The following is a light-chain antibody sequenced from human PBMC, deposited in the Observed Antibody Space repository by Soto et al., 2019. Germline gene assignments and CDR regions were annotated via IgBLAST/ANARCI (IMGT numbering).Light chain of an antibody. Sequence: QSALTQPPSASWTPGQRVTISCSGSSSNIGRNTVNWYQQLPGTAPKLLIYSNNQRPSGVTDRFSGSKSGTSASLAISGLQSEDESDYYCAAWDDSLNGPVFGGGTKLTVL. CDR2: SNN. V-gene: IGLV1-44*01. CDR3: AAWDDSLNGPV. J-gene: IGLJ3*02. CDR1: SSNIGRNT.